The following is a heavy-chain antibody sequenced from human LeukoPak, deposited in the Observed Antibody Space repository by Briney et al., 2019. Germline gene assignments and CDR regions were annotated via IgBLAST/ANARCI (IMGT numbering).Heavy chain of an antibody. Sequence: PGGSLRLSCAASGFTFSSYAMSWVRQAPGKGLEWVSAISGSGGSTYYADSVKGRFTISRDNSKDTLYLQMNSLRAEDTAVYYCAKSGTAMVLIFDYWGQGTLVTVSS. CDR2: ISGSGGST. CDR1: GFTFSSYA. CDR3: AKSGTAMVLIFDY. J-gene: IGHJ4*02. D-gene: IGHD5-18*01. V-gene: IGHV3-23*01.